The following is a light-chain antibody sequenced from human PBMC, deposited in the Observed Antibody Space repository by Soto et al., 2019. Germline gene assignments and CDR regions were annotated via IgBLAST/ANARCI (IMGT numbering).Light chain of an antibody. CDR2: GAS. CDR3: RQYNNWPPLT. CDR1: QSVSSTY. Sequence: EIVLTQSPGTLSLSPGERATLSCRASQSVSSTYLAWYQQKPGQAPRLLIYGASTRATGIPARFSGSGSGTEFTLTISSLQSEDFAVYYCRQYNNWPPLTFGGGTKVEIK. J-gene: IGKJ4*01. V-gene: IGKV3-15*01.